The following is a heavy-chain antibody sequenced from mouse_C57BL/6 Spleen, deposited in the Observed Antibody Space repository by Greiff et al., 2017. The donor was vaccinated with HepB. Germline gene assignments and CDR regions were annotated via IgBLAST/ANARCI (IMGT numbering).Heavy chain of an antibody. CDR3: ARGLSTTVVAPYYAMDY. CDR1: GYTFTDYY. V-gene: IGHV1-26*01. J-gene: IGHJ4*01. Sequence: EVQLQQSGPELVKPGASVKISCKASGYTFTDYYMNWVKQSHGKSLEWLGDINPNNGGTSYNQKFTGKATLTVDKSSSTAYMELRSLTSEDSAVYYCARGLSTTVVAPYYAMDYWGQGTSVTVSS. D-gene: IGHD1-1*01. CDR2: INPNNGGT.